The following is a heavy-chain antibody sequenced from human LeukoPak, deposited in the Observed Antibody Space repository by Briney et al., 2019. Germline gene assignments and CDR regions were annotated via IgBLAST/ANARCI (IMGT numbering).Heavy chain of an antibody. J-gene: IGHJ6*02. CDR2: INPNSGGT. D-gene: IGHD6-13*01. Sequence: ASVKVSCKASGYTFTGYYMHWVRQAPGQGLEWMGWINPNSGGTNYAQKFQGRVTMTRDTSISTAYMELSRLRSDDTAVYYCARDTIGIAAAGPYYYYGMDVWGQGTTVTVSS. CDR1: GYTFTGYY. V-gene: IGHV1-2*02. CDR3: ARDTIGIAAAGPYYYYGMDV.